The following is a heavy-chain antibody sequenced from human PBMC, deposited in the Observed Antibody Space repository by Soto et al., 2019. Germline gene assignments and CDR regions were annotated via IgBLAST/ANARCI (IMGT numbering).Heavy chain of an antibody. J-gene: IGHJ4*02. CDR3: ARDPYVLTGSFRRDMDD. D-gene: IGHD1-26*01. Sequence: GGSLRLSCAASGFTFSSNSMSWVRQAPGKGLEWFSSISSSNTYIYYADSVKGRFTISRDNAKNSLYLQMNNPRAEDTAMYYCARDPYVLTGSFRRDMDDWGQGTLVTVS. CDR2: ISSSNTYI. V-gene: IGHV3-21*01. CDR1: GFTFSSNS.